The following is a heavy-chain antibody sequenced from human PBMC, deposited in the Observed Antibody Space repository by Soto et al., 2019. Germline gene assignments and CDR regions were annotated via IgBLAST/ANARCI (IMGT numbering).Heavy chain of an antibody. Sequence: GGSLRLSCAASGFTFSSYELNWVRQAPGKGLEWVSYISSSGSTIYYADSVKGRFTISRDNAKNLLYLQMKSLRVEDTAVYYCARDSFGGWYSPSYGLDDWGQGTTVTVSS. CDR3: ARDSFGGWYSPSYGLDD. CDR1: GFTFSSYE. V-gene: IGHV3-48*03. J-gene: IGHJ6*02. D-gene: IGHD6-13*01. CDR2: ISSSGSTI.